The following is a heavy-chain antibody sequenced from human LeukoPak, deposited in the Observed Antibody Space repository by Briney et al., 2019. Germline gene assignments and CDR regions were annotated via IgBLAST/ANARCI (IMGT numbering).Heavy chain of an antibody. CDR3: AKLRGTVTTWDY. J-gene: IGHJ4*02. Sequence: GGSLRLSCAASGFTFSSYAMSWVRQAPGKGLEWVASINPDGSGKPFVDSLKGRFTISRDNAENSLYLQMNSLRAEDTAVYYCAKLRGTVTTWDYWGLGTLVTVSS. D-gene: IGHD4-11*01. CDR2: INPDGSGK. CDR1: GFTFSSYA. V-gene: IGHV3-7*03.